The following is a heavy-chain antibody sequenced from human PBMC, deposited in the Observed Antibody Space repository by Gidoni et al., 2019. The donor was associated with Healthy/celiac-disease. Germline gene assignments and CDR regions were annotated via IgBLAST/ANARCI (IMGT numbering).Heavy chain of an antibody. J-gene: IGHJ4*02. D-gene: IGHD5-18*01. V-gene: IGHV4-34*01. CDR3: ARGRYSYGLYYFDY. CDR2: INHSGST. Sequence: QVQLQQWGAGLLKPSETLSLTCAVYGGSCSGYYWSWIRQPPGKWLEWIGEINHSGSTNYNPSLKSRVTISVDTSKNQFSLKLSSVTAADTAVYYCARGRYSYGLYYFDYWGQGTLVTVSS. CDR1: GGSCSGYY.